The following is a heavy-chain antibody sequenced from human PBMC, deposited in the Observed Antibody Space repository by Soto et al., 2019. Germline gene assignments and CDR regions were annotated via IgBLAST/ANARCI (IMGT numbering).Heavy chain of an antibody. CDR2: IYYSGST. Sequence: QVQLQESGPGLVKPSQTLSLTCTVSGGSISSGDYYWIWIRQPPGKGLEWIGYIYYSGSTYYNPSLKSRVTISLDTSKNQFSLKLSSVTAADTAVYYCARIYGYLTTFYYYYGMDVWGQGTTVTVSS. CDR3: ARIYGYLTTFYYYYGMDV. J-gene: IGHJ6*02. V-gene: IGHV4-30-4*01. CDR1: GGSISSGDYY. D-gene: IGHD4-17*01.